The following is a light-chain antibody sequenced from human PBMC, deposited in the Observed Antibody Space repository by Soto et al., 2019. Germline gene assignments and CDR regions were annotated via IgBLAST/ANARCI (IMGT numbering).Light chain of an antibody. Sequence: QSVLAQPPSVSGAPGQKVTISCTGSSSNIGAGYDLHWYQQLPGTAPKLLLYGNSNRPSGVPDRFSGSKSGTSASLAITGLQAEDEADYYCCSYVGSSTYVFGTGTKVTVL. J-gene: IGLJ1*01. V-gene: IGLV1-40*01. CDR1: SSNIGAGYD. CDR2: GNS. CDR3: CSYVGSSTYV.